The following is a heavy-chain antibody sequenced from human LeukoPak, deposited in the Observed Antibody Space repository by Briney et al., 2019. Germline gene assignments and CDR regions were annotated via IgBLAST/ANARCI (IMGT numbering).Heavy chain of an antibody. CDR2: ISGSGGGT. J-gene: IGHJ4*02. D-gene: IGHD3-22*01. V-gene: IGHV3-23*01. Sequence: GGSLKLSCAVSGITLRNYGMSWVRQVPGKGLEWVAGISGSGGGTNYADSVKGRFTISRDNPKNTLFLQMNNLRAEDTAVYFCAKRGVVIRVILVGFHKEAYYFDSWGQGALVTVSS. CDR1: GITLRNYG. CDR3: AKRGVVIRVILVGFHKEAYYFDS.